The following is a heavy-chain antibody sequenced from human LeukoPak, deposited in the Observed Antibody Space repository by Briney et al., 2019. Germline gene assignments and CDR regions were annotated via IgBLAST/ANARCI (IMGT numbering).Heavy chain of an antibody. CDR2: MNPNSGNT. J-gene: IGHJ3*02. D-gene: IGHD1-26*01. V-gene: IGHV1-8*01. CDR3: ARNKWELPAFDI. CDR1: GYTFTSYD. Sequence: ASVKVSCKASGYTFTSYDINWVRQATGQGLEWMGWMNPNSGNTGYAHKFQGRVTMTRNTSISTAYMELSSLRSEDTAVYYCARNKWELPAFDIWGQGTMVTVSS.